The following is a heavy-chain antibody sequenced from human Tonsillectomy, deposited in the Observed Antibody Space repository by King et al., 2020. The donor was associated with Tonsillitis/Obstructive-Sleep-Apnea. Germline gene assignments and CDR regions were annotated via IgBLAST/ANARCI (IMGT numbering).Heavy chain of an antibody. J-gene: IGHJ4*02. Sequence: VQLVESGGGLVQPGGSLRLSCAASGFTFSSYEMNWVRQAPGKGLEWVSYISCSGSTIYYADSVKGRFAISRDNAKNSLYLQMNSLRAEDTAIYYCARDTYYHDSSGFDYWGQGTLVTVSS. D-gene: IGHD3-22*01. CDR1: GFTFSSYE. V-gene: IGHV3-48*03. CDR3: ARDTYYHDSSGFDY. CDR2: ISCSGSTI.